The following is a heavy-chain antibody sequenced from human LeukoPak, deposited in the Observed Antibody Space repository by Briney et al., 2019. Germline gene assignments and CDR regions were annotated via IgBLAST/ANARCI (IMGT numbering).Heavy chain of an antibody. D-gene: IGHD5-12*01. V-gene: IGHV3-66*02. J-gene: IGHJ4*02. CDR3: TRDGWVGGYDYFDY. CDR1: GFTFSTNY. CDR2: IYSGGST. Sequence: GGSLRLSCAASGFTFSTNYMSWVRQAPGKGLEWVSVIYSGGSTYYSDSVKGRFTISRDNSKNTLYLQMNSLRAEDTAVYYCTRDGWVGGYDYFDYWGQGTLVTVSS.